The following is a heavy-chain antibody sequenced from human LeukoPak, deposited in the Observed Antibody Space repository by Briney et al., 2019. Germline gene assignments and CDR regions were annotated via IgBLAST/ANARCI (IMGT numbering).Heavy chain of an antibody. V-gene: IGHV3-7*01. CDR3: AIGGIAVAGTRENYYYYYMDV. J-gene: IGHJ6*03. D-gene: IGHD6-19*01. CDR2: IKQDGSEK. Sequence: GGSLRLSCAASGFTFSSYWMSWVRQAPGKGLEWVANIKQDGSEKYYVDSVKGRFTISRDNAKNSLYLQMNSLRAEDTAVYYCAIGGIAVAGTRENYYYYYMDVWGKGTTVTVSS. CDR1: GFTFSSYW.